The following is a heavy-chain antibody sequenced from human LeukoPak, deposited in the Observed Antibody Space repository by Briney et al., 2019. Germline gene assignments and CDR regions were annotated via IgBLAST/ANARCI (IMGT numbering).Heavy chain of an antibody. V-gene: IGHV3-7*03. CDR2: MKHDGSEK. CDR1: GFTFSSYW. D-gene: IGHD2/OR15-2a*01. Sequence: GESLRLSCAASGFTFSSYWMAWVRQAPGKGLEWVANMKHDGSEKYYADSVKGRFTISRDNAKNSLYLQMNSLRAEDTALYYCARDNRGLFDYWGQGTLVPVSS. J-gene: IGHJ4*02. CDR3: ARDNRGLFDY.